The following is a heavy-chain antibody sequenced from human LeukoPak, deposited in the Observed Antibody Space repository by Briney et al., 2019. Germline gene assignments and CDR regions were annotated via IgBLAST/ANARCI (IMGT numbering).Heavy chain of an antibody. CDR2: IIPIFGTA. D-gene: IGHD3-10*01. CDR3: ATRMVRGVKGQFDY. Sequence: GASVKVSCKASGGTFSSYAISWVRQAPGQGLEWMGGIIPIFGTADYAQKFQGRVTITADESTSTAYMELSSLRSEDTAVYYCATRMVRGVKGQFDYWGQGTLVTVSS. CDR1: GGTFSSYA. J-gene: IGHJ4*02. V-gene: IGHV1-69*13.